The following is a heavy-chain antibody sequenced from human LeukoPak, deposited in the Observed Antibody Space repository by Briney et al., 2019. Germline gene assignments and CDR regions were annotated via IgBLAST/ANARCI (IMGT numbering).Heavy chain of an antibody. V-gene: IGHV1-2*02. Sequence: ASVKVSCKASGYTFTGYCMHWVRQAPGQGLEWMGRINPNSGGTNYAQKFQGRVTMTRDTSISTAYMELSRLRSDDTAVYYCAKCRSSTSCYTFDYWGQGTLVTVSS. D-gene: IGHD2-2*02. CDR1: GYTFTGYC. CDR2: INPNSGGT. J-gene: IGHJ4*02. CDR3: AKCRSSTSCYTFDY.